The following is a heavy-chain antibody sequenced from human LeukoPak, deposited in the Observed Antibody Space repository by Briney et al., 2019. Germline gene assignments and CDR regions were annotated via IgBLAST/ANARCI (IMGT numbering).Heavy chain of an antibody. J-gene: IGHJ3*02. V-gene: IGHV3-21*01. CDR2: ISSSSSYI. D-gene: IGHD3-10*01. Sequence: PGGSLRLSCAASGFTFSSYSMNWVRQAPGKGLEWVSSISSSSSYIYYADSVKGRFTISRDNAKNSLYLQMNSLGAEDTAVYYCARDILRFGDGDDAFDIWGQGTMVTVSS. CDR1: GFTFSSYS. CDR3: ARDILRFGDGDDAFDI.